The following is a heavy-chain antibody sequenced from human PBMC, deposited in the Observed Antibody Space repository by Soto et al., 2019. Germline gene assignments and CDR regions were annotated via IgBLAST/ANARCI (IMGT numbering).Heavy chain of an antibody. V-gene: IGHV4-34*01. D-gene: IGHD6-19*01. J-gene: IGHJ4*02. CDR3: ARARWNSSGWFNY. Sequence: SETLSLTCAVYGGSFSGYYWSWIRQPPGKGLEWIGEINHSGSTNYNPSLKSRVTISVDTSKNQFSLKLSSVTAADTAVYYCARARWNSSGWFNYWGQGTLVTVSS. CDR1: GGSFSGYY. CDR2: INHSGST.